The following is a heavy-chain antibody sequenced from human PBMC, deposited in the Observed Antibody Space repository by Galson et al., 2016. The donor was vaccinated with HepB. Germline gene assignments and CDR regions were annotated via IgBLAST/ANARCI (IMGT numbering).Heavy chain of an antibody. CDR3: ARDWYSSPGS. J-gene: IGHJ5*02. CDR2: IDPDGGNT. D-gene: IGHD6-13*01. Sequence: SLRLSCAASGFTFSSYSMNWVRQPPGKGLVWVSRIDPDGGNTEYADSVEGRFTISRDNAKNTLYLQMNSLRAEDTAVYYCARDWYSSPGSWGQGTLVTVSS. CDR1: GFTFSSYS. V-gene: IGHV3-74*01.